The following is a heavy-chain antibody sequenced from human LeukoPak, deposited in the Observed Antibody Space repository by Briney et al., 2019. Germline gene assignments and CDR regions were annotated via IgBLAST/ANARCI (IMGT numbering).Heavy chain of an antibody. V-gene: IGHV3-66*02. CDR3: ARGNKPYYYYYMDV. J-gene: IGHJ6*03. Sequence: GGSLRLSCAASGFTVSSNYMSWVRQAPGKGLEWVSVIYSGGSTYYADSVKGRFTISRDNSKNTLYLQMNSLRAEDTAVYYCARGNKPYYYYYMDVWGKGTTVTVSS. CDR2: IYSGGST. CDR1: GFTVSSNY.